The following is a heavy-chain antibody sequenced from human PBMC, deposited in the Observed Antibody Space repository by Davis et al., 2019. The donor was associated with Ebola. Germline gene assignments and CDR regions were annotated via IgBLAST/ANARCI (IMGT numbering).Heavy chain of an antibody. CDR2: ISSSSSYI. CDR1: GFTVSSNY. D-gene: IGHD2-15*01. Sequence: PGGSLRLSCAASGFTVSSNYMSWVRQAPGKGLEWVSSISSSSSYIYYADSVKGRFTISRDNAKNSLYLQMNSLRAEDTAVYYCARDQGDILYYYYYGMDVWGQGTTVTVSS. V-gene: IGHV3-21*04. J-gene: IGHJ6*02. CDR3: ARDQGDILYYYYYGMDV.